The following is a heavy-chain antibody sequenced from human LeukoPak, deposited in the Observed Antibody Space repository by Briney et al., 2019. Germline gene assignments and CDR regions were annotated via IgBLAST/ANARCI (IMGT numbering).Heavy chain of an antibody. V-gene: IGHV3-21*01. CDR1: GFTFSSYS. CDR2: ISSSSSYI. CDR3: ARDWYDNSDAFDI. D-gene: IGHD3-9*01. J-gene: IGHJ3*02. Sequence: GGSLRLSCAASGFTFSSYSMNWVRQAPGKGLEWVSSISSSSSYIYYADSLKGRFTISRDNAKNSLYLQMNSLRAEDTAVYYCARDWYDNSDAFDIWGQGTMVTVSS.